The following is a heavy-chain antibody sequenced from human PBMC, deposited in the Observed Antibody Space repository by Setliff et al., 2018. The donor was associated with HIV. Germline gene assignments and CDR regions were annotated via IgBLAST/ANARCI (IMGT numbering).Heavy chain of an antibody. J-gene: IGHJ5*02. CDR2: IIPIFGTT. Sequence: GASVKVSCKASGGTFSSYAISWVRQAPGQGLEWMGGIIPIFGTTNYAQKFQGRVTITTDESTTTAYMELSSLRSEDTALYYCARTDCSSTRCSEANWFDPWGPGTLVTVSS. CDR3: ARTDCSSTRCSEANWFDP. V-gene: IGHV1-69*05. D-gene: IGHD2-2*01. CDR1: GGTFSSYA.